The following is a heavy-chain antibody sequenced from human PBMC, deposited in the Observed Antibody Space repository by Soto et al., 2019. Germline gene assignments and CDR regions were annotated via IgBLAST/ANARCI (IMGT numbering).Heavy chain of an antibody. J-gene: IGHJ4*02. Sequence: PGGSLRLSCAASGYTFSDSAMHWVRQASGKGLEWVGRIRSKANSYATVYAASVKGRFTISRDDSKNTAYLQMNSLKTEDTAVYYCARLWSEREPNFYSWGQGTLVTVSS. CDR2: IRSKANSYAT. CDR1: GYTFSDSA. V-gene: IGHV3-73*01. D-gene: IGHD1-26*01. CDR3: ARLWSEREPNFYS.